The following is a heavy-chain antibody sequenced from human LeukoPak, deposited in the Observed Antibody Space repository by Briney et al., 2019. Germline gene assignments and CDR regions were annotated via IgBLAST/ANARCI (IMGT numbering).Heavy chain of an antibody. CDR2: ISYDGTNK. J-gene: IGHJ4*02. CDR3: AKWRTVTRGDFDY. D-gene: IGHD4-17*01. CDR1: GVIFSNFG. V-gene: IGHV3-30*18. Sequence: GGSLRLSCAASGVIFSNFGMHWVRKAPGQGREWVAVISYDGTNKYYADSVKGRFTISRDNSKNTLYLQLNSLRAEDTAVYYCAKWRTVTRGDFDYWGQGTLVTVSS.